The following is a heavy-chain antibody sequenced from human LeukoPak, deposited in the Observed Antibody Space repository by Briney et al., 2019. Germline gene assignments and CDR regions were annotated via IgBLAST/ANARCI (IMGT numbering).Heavy chain of an antibody. V-gene: IGHV3-7*01. Sequence: TGGSLRLSCAASGFTFSSYWMSWVRQAPGKGPEWVANIKQDGSEKYYVDSVKGRFTISRDNAKNSLYLQMNSLRAEDTAVYYCASWVRSVGYYYYYYMDVWGKGTTVTVSS. CDR2: IKQDGSEK. J-gene: IGHJ6*03. CDR1: GFTFSSYW. D-gene: IGHD3-16*01. CDR3: ASWVRSVGYYYYYYMDV.